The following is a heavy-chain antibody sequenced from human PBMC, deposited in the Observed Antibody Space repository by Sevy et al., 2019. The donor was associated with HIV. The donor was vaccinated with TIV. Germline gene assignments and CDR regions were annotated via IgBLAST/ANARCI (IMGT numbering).Heavy chain of an antibody. J-gene: IGHJ6*02. CDR3: ASPAMVPNYYYYYGMDV. V-gene: IGHV1-2*02. Sequence: ASVKVSCKASGYTFTGYYMHWVRQAPGQGLEWMGWINPNSGGTNCAQKFQGRVTMTRDTSISTAYMELSRLRSDDTAVYYCASPAMVPNYYYYYGMDVWGQGTTVTVSS. CDR1: GYTFTGYY. D-gene: IGHD5-18*01. CDR2: INPNSGGT.